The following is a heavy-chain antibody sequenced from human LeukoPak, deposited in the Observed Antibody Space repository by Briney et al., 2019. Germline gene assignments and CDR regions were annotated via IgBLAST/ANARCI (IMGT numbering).Heavy chain of an antibody. CDR1: GYAFTSYD. CDR3: ARAPAWTGYYYYMDV. D-gene: IGHD3/OR15-3a*01. J-gene: IGHJ6*03. CDR2: MNPNSGNT. Sequence: ASVKVSCKASGYAFTSYDINWVRQATGQGHEWMGWMNPNSGNTGFAQKFQGRVTITRNTSIGTAYMELSSLRSEDTALYYCARAPAWTGYYYYMDVWGKGTTVTVSS. V-gene: IGHV1-8*03.